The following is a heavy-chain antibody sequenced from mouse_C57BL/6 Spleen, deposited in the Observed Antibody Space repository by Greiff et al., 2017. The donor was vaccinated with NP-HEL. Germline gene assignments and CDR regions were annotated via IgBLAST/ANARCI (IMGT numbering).Heavy chain of an antibody. D-gene: IGHD1-1*01. V-gene: IGHV1-26*01. CDR1: GYTFTDYY. CDR3: ASCYYYGSSYDFDY. CDR2: INPNNGGT. Sequence: EVKLQQSGPELVKPGASVKISCKASGYTFTDYYMNWVKQSHGKSLEWIGDINPNNGGTSYNQKFKGKATLTVDKSSSTAYMELRSLTSEDSAVYYCASCYYYGSSYDFDYWGQGTTLTVSS. J-gene: IGHJ2*01.